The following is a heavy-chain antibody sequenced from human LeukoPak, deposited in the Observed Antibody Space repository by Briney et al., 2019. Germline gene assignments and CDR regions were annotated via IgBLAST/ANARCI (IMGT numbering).Heavy chain of an antibody. CDR2: ILFSSSTI. J-gene: IGHJ4*02. V-gene: IGHV3-48*01. Sequence: SGGSLRLSCAASGFTFSSYSMNWDRQAPGKGLEWVSYILFSSSTIYYADSVKGRFTISRDNAKNSLYLQMNTLRAEDTAVYYCARDGGYSYEFDYWGQGTLVTVSS. CDR1: GFTFSSYS. CDR3: ARDGGYSYEFDY. D-gene: IGHD5-18*01.